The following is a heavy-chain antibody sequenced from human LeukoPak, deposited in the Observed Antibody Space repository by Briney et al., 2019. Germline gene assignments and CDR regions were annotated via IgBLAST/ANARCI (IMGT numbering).Heavy chain of an antibody. J-gene: IGHJ3*02. CDR1: GFTFSSYS. V-gene: IGHV3-48*04. CDR3: ARVRYSSSWYGWNAFDI. Sequence: GGSLRLSCAASGFTFSSYSMNWVRQAPGKGLEWVSYISSSSSTIYYADSVKGRFTISRDNAKNPLYLQMNSLRAEDTAVYYCARVRYSSSWYGWNAFDIWGQGTMVTVSS. CDR2: ISSSSSTI. D-gene: IGHD6-13*01.